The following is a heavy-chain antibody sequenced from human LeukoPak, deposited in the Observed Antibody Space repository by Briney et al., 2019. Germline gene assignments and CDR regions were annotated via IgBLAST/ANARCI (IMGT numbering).Heavy chain of an antibody. D-gene: IGHD5-24*01. CDR2: INSDGSST. CDR3: AKSGYNRFDY. Sequence: GGSLRLSCAASGFTFSSYWMHWVRQAPGKGLVWVSRINSDGSSTSYADSVKGRFTISRDNFKNTLYLQMSGLRAEDTAVYYCAKSGYNRFDYWGQGTLVTVSS. CDR1: GFTFSSYW. V-gene: IGHV3-74*01. J-gene: IGHJ4*02.